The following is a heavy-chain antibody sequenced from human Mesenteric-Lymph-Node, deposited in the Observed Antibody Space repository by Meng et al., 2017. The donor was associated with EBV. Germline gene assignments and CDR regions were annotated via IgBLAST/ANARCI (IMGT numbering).Heavy chain of an antibody. CDR1: GYSFTSYW. Sequence: GAGGKKPGESLKISCKGSGYSFTSYWFGWVRPRPGKGLVWIGIIYPGDSDTRYSPSFQGQVTISADKSISTAYLQWSRLKASDTAMYYCARQQGNSGGDYWGQGTLVTVSS. D-gene: IGHD4-23*01. CDR2: IYPGDSDT. J-gene: IGHJ4*02. CDR3: ARQQGNSGGDY. V-gene: IGHV5-51*01.